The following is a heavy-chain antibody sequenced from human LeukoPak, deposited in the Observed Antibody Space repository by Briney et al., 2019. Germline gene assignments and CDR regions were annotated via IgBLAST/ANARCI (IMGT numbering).Heavy chain of an antibody. D-gene: IGHD6-19*01. J-gene: IGHJ6*03. CDR3: AKDRIAVAGRSYYYYYYYMDV. Sequence: PGGSLRLSCAASGFTFSSYGMHWVRQAPGKGLEWVAFIRYDGSNKYYADSVKGRFTISRDNSKNTLYLQMNSLRAEDTAVYYCAKDRIAVAGRSYYYYYYYMDVWGKGTTVTVSS. CDR1: GFTFSSYG. CDR2: IRYDGSNK. V-gene: IGHV3-30*02.